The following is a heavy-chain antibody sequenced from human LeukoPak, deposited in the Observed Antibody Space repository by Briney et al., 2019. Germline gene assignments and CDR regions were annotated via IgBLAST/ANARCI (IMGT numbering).Heavy chain of an antibody. CDR2: IIPIFGTA. D-gene: IGHD2-2*01. V-gene: IGHV1-69*05. CDR3: AGGRIGYCSSTSCYGYYYMDV. J-gene: IGHJ6*03. CDR1: GGTFTSYA. Sequence: SVKVSCKPSGGTFTSYAISLVRLPPGQGLEWMGGIIPIFGTANYAQKFQGRVTITTDESTSTAYMELSSLRSEDTAVYYCAGGRIGYCSSTSCYGYYYMDVWGKGTTVTVSS.